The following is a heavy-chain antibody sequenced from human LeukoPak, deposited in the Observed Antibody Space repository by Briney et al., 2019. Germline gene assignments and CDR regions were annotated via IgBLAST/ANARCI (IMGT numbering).Heavy chain of an antibody. CDR2: IYHSGSA. Sequence: PSETLSLTCTVSGYSISSGYYWGWIRQPPGKGLEWIGSIYHSGSAYYNPSLKSRVTISIDTSKNQFSLKLSSVTAADTAVYYCAGRLYGLKQDYWGQGTLVTVSS. D-gene: IGHD2-8*01. CDR1: GYSISSGYY. CDR3: AGRLYGLKQDY. J-gene: IGHJ4*02. V-gene: IGHV4-38-2*02.